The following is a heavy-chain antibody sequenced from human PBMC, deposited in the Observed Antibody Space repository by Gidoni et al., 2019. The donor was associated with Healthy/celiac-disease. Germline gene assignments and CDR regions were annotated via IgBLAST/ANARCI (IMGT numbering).Heavy chain of an antibody. V-gene: IGHV4-4*07. Sequence: QVQLQESGPGLVKPSETLSLTCTVSGGSISSYYWSWIRQPAGKGLEWIGRIYTSGSTNYNPSLKSRVTMSVDTSKNQFSLKLSSVTAADTAVYYCARDMYSSSWYLGYFDYWGQGTLVTVSS. CDR3: ARDMYSSSWYLGYFDY. CDR2: IYTSGST. CDR1: GGSISSYY. J-gene: IGHJ4*02. D-gene: IGHD6-13*01.